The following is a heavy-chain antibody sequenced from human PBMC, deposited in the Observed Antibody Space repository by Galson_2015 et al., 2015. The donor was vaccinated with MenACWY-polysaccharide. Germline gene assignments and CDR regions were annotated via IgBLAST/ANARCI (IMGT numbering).Heavy chain of an antibody. CDR2: ISYDGSNK. D-gene: IGHD2-2*01. J-gene: IGHJ4*02. CDR1: GLTFSSYA. Sequence: SLRLSCAASGLTFSSYAIHWVRQAPGKGLEWVAVISYDGSNKYYADSVKGRFTISRDNSKNTVYLQMNSLRDEDTAVYYCASTYCGRTSCYGPDYWDQGTLVTVSS. V-gene: IGHV3-30-3*01. CDR3: ASTYCGRTSCYGPDY.